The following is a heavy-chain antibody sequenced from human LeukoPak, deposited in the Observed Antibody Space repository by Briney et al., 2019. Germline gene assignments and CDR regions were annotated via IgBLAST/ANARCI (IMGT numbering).Heavy chain of an antibody. CDR1: GFSLGDHG. D-gene: IGHD2-8*01. J-gene: IGHJ6*02. V-gene: IGHV3-9*01. CDR2: ISWNSATM. Sequence: PGGSLRLSCKGSGFSLGDHGMHWVRQAPGRGLEWVAGISWNSATMSYADSVRGRFTISRDNARNSLFLQMSSPRAEDTALYYCAKDMNGAHYFGLDVWGQGTTVTVSS. CDR3: AKDMNGAHYFGLDV.